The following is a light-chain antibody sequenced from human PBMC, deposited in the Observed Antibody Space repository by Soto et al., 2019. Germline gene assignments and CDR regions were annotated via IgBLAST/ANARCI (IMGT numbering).Light chain of an antibody. V-gene: IGLV1-40*01. J-gene: IGLJ1*01. CDR2: GNS. CDR3: FSFTTTSTHV. CDR1: SYNIGAHYD. Sequence: QCVLTQPPSVSGAPGQRVTISCTRSSYNIGAHYDVHWYQQLPGTAPKLLIYGNSNRPSGVPDRFSGSKSGTSASLAITGLQAEDEAEYFCFSFTTTSTHVFGTGTKVTV.